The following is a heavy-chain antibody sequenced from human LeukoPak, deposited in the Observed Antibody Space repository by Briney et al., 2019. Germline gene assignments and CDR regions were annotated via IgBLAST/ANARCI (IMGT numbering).Heavy chain of an antibody. J-gene: IGHJ4*02. V-gene: IGHV3-30-3*01. D-gene: IGHD2-2*01. CDR1: GFTFSSYA. CDR2: ISYDGSNK. CDR3: ARVAHFLGYCSSASCYLDY. Sequence: GGSLRLSCAASGFTFSSYAMSWVRQAPGKGLEWVGIISYDGSNKYYADSVKGRFTISRDNSKNTLYLQLNSLRAEDTAVYYCARVAHFLGYCSSASCYLDYWGQGTLVTVSS.